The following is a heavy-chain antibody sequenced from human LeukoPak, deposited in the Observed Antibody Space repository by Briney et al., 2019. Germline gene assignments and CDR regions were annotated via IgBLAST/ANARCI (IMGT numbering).Heavy chain of an antibody. V-gene: IGHV3-23*01. Sequence: GGSLRLSCAVSGITLSNYGMSWVRQAPGKGLEWVAGISGSGGRTSYADSVKGRFTIFRDNSKNTVYLQMNSLRAEDTAVYYCAKTTTGYSSGRYPGWPVDYWGQGTLVTVSS. CDR2: ISGSGGRT. D-gene: IGHD6-19*01. CDR3: AKTTTGYSSGRYPGWPVDY. CDR1: GITLSNYG. J-gene: IGHJ4*02.